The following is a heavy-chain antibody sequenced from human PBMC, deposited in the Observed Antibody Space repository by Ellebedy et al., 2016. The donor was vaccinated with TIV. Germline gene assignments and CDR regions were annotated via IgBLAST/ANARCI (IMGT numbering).Heavy chain of an antibody. V-gene: IGHV3-7*03. Sequence: PGGSLRLSCAASGFTFGSYWMSWVRQAPGKGLEWVATIKQDGSEKNYVDSVKGRLAISRDNAKNSLYLQMNNLRAEDTAVYYCARDTLVGVTDSYFDYWGQGTLVTVSS. CDR2: IKQDGSEK. D-gene: IGHD1-26*01. CDR1: GFTFGSYW. J-gene: IGHJ4*02. CDR3: ARDTLVGVTDSYFDY.